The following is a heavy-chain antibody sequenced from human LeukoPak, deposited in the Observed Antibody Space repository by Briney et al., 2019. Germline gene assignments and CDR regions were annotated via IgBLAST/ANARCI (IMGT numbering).Heavy chain of an antibody. J-gene: IGHJ3*02. CDR3: AREYSSGWYRHAFDI. V-gene: IGHV3-30*04. Sequence: GGSLRLSCAASGFTFSSYAMHWVRQAPGKGLEWVAVISYDGSNKYYADSVKGRFTISRDNSKNTLYLQMNSLRAVDTAVYYCAREYSSGWYRHAFDIWGQGTMVTVSS. CDR1: GFTFSSYA. D-gene: IGHD6-19*01. CDR2: ISYDGSNK.